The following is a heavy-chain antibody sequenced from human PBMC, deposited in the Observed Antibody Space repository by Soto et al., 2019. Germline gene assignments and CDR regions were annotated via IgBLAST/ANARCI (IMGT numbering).Heavy chain of an antibody. J-gene: IGHJ4*02. CDR1: GFVYGSYA. D-gene: IGHD3-9*01. CDR2: ISYDGTNT. Sequence: QVQLVESGGGVVQPGTSLRLSCAASGFVYGSYAMHWVRQSPGKGLEWVAIISYDGTNTYYADSVKGRFTISRDNSQNTLYLQMNSLRREDTAVYYCAKVDDILTGRSPLDFWGQGTLVTVSS. V-gene: IGHV3-30*04. CDR3: AKVDDILTGRSPLDF.